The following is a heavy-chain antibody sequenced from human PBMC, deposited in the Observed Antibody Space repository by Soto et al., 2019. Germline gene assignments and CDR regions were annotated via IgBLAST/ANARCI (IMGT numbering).Heavy chain of an antibody. CDR1: GYTLTELY. J-gene: IGHJ5*02. Sequence: ASVKVSCKVSGYTLTELYVHWVRQAPGKGLEWMGGFDPEDGETIYAQKFQGRVTMTEDTSTDTAYMELSSLRSEDTAVYYCATTGAYQLLYGRWFDPWGQGTLVTVSS. V-gene: IGHV1-24*01. CDR3: ATTGAYQLLYGRWFDP. D-gene: IGHD2-2*02. CDR2: FDPEDGET.